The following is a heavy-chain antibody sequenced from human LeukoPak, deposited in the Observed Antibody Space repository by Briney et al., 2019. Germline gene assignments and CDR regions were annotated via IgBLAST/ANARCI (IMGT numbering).Heavy chain of an antibody. CDR2: ISSSSSTI. Sequence: GGSLRLSCAASGFTFSSYSMNWVRQAPGKGLEWVSYISSSSSTIYYADSVKGRFTISRDNAKNSLYLQMNSLRAEDTAVYYCARAGNDYGGHWFDPWGQGTLVTVSS. CDR1: GFTFSSYS. CDR3: ARAGNDYGGHWFDP. D-gene: IGHD4-17*01. V-gene: IGHV3-48*04. J-gene: IGHJ5*02.